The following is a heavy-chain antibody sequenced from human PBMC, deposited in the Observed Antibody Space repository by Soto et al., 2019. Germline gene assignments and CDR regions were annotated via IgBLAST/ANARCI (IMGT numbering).Heavy chain of an antibody. CDR1: GGTFTKYA. V-gene: IGHV1-69*01. CDR2: IIPISATT. Sequence: QVHLVQAEAEVKKPGSSVKVSCKASGGTFTKYAFSWVRQAPGQGLEWMGGIIPISATTNYAQKFRGRVTITADASTSTAYLELSSLRSEDTAMYFCARGLTGWQLGISCYGMEVWGQGTTVTVSS. J-gene: IGHJ6*02. D-gene: IGHD2-15*01. CDR3: ARGLTGWQLGISCYGMEV.